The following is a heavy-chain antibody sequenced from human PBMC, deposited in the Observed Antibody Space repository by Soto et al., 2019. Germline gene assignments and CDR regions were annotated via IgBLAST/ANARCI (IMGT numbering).Heavy chain of an antibody. CDR1: GFSLSTSGVC. Sequence: SGPTLVKPTQTLTLTCTFSGFSLSTSGVCVSWIRQPPGKALEWLARIDWDDDKYYSTSLKTRLTISKDTSKNQVVLTMTNMDPVDTATYYCARTLINVAAAVHYYYYYMDVWGKATTVTVSS. D-gene: IGHD6-13*01. CDR2: IDWDDDK. J-gene: IGHJ6*03. CDR3: ARTLINVAAAVHYYYYYMDV. V-gene: IGHV2-70*11.